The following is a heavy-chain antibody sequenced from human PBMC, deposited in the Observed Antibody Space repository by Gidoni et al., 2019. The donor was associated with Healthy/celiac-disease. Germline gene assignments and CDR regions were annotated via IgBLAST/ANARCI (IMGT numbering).Heavy chain of an antibody. J-gene: IGHJ4*02. D-gene: IGHD5-12*01. V-gene: IGHV3-30-3*01. CDR1: GFTFSSYA. CDR3: AREMATKGIDWSSYFDY. CDR2: ISYDGSNK. Sequence: QVQLVESGGGVVQPGRSLRLSCAASGFTFSSYAMTWVRQAPGKGLEWVAVISYDGSNKYYADSVKGRFTISRDNSKNTLYLQMNSLRAEDTAVYYCAREMATKGIDWSSYFDYWGQGTLVTVSS.